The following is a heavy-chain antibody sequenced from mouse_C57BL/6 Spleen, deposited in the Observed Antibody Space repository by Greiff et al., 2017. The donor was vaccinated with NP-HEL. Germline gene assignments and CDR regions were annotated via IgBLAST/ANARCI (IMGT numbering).Heavy chain of an antibody. CDR2: IDPETGGT. Sequence: VKLMESGAELVRPGASVTLSCKASGYTFTDYEMHWVKQTPVHGLEWIGAIDPETGGTAYNQKFKGKAILTADKSSSTAYMELRSLTSEDSAVYYCTRLRGKADFDYWGQGTTLTVSS. V-gene: IGHV1-15*01. CDR3: TRLRGKADFDY. J-gene: IGHJ2*01. D-gene: IGHD1-3*01. CDR1: GYTFTDYE.